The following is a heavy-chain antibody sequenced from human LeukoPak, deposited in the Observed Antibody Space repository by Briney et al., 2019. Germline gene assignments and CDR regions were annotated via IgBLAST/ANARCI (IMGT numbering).Heavy chain of an antibody. V-gene: IGHV4-59*01. CDR3: ARWSRHCSGGSCYMYYFDY. Sequence: PSETLSLTCTVSGGSISSYYWSWIRHPPGRGLEWIGYIYYSGSTNYSPSRKSRVTISVDTSKNQFSLKLSSVTAADTAVYYCARWSRHCSGGSCYMYYFDYWGQGTLVTVSS. CDR1: GGSISSYY. D-gene: IGHD2-15*01. CDR2: IYYSGST. J-gene: IGHJ4*02.